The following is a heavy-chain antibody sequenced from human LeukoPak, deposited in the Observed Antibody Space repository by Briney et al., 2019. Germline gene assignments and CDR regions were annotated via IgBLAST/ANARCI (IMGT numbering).Heavy chain of an antibody. CDR2: MNPNSGNT. CDR1: GYTFSSYD. J-gene: IGHJ4*02. CDR3: AIRTSRGGSGSSYFDS. D-gene: IGHD3-10*01. V-gene: IGHV1-8*01. Sequence: ASVKVSCKASGYTFSSYDINWVRQAAGQGPEWMGWMNPNSGNTAYAQNFQGRVIMTRNTSISTAYMELSSLRFEDTAVFSCAIRTSRGGSGSSYFDSWGQGALVTVSS.